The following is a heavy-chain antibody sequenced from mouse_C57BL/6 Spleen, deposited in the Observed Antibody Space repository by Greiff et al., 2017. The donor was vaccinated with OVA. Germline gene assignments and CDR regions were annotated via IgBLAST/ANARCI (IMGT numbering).Heavy chain of an antibody. V-gene: IGHV5-6*01. D-gene: IGHD1-1*01. Sequence: EVQRVESGGDLVKPGGSLKLSCAASGFTFSSYGMSWVRQTPDKRLEWVATISSGGGYTYYPASVKGRFTISRDNAKNTLYLQMSSLKSEDTAMYYCARHITYYGSSYEAMDYWGQGTSVTVSA. J-gene: IGHJ4*01. CDR1: GFTFSSYG. CDR2: ISSGGGYT. CDR3: ARHITYYGSSYEAMDY.